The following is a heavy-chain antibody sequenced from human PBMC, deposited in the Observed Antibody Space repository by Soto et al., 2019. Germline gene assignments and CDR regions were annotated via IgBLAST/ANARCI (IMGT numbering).Heavy chain of an antibody. D-gene: IGHD4-17*01. CDR3: ARDQRYYASVYYYSDS. CDR1: GYTFISYG. J-gene: IGHJ1*01. CDR2: MSAFTGKA. Sequence: ASVKVSCKASGYTFISYGMSWVRQAPGQGLEWVGWMSAFTGKADYAPIFQDRVTMTTDTSTSTAYMELRSLRSDDTAAYYCARDQRYYASVYYYSDSWGQCTLVTGS. V-gene: IGHV1-18*04.